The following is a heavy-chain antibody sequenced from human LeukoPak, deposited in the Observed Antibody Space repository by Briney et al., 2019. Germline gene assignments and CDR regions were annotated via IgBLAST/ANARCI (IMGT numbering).Heavy chain of an antibody. CDR2: FDPEDGET. V-gene: IGHV1-24*01. J-gene: IGHJ4*02. Sequence: GASVKVSCKVSGYTLTELSMHWVQQAPGKGLEWMGGFDPEDGETIYAQKFQGRVTMTEDTSTDTAYMELSSLRSEDTAVYYCATETVGMTTVIEYYFDYWGQGTLVTVSS. CDR1: GYTLTELS. D-gene: IGHD4-17*01. CDR3: ATETVGMTTVIEYYFDY.